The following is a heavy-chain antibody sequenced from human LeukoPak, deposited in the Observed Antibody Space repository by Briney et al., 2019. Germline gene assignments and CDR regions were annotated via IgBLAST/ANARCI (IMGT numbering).Heavy chain of an antibody. CDR2: XIPIFGTA. D-gene: IGHD3-22*01. CDR3: ARGSYYYDSSGFLCDY. V-gene: IGHV1-69*01. CDR1: A. Sequence: AISXVXQAXXXXLXWXGXXIPIFGTANYAQKFQGRVTITADESTSTAYMELSSLRSEDTAVYYCARGSYYYDSSGFLCDYWGQGTLVTVSS. J-gene: IGHJ4*02.